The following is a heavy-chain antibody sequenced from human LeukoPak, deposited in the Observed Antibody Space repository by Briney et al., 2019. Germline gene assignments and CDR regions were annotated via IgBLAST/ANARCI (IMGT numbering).Heavy chain of an antibody. J-gene: IGHJ6*03. CDR2: IYYSGST. V-gene: IGHV4-59*01. Sequence: PSETLSLTCTVSGGSISSYYWSWIRQPPGKGLEWIGYIYYSGSTNYNPSLKSRVTISVDTSKNQFSLKLSSVTAADTAVYYCARVQGGSYVYYCYYYMDVWGKGTTVTVSS. D-gene: IGHD1-26*01. CDR1: GGSISSYY. CDR3: ARVQGGSYVYYCYYYMDV.